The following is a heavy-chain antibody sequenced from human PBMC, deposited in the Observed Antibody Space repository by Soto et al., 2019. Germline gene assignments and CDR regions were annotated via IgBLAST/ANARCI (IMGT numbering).Heavy chain of an antibody. J-gene: IGHJ4*02. CDR2: ISNSGDRT. V-gene: IGHV3-23*01. CDR3: VRERSGHSYADS. D-gene: IGHD5-18*01. CDR1: GFSFNSYA. Sequence: EVQLLESGGGLVQPGGSLRLACAASGFSFNSYAMVWVRQAPGKGLEWVSAISNSGDRTYYADSVKGRFTISRDNSKNTLYLQMNSLRAEDSAVYYCVRERSGHSYADSWGQGTLVTVSS.